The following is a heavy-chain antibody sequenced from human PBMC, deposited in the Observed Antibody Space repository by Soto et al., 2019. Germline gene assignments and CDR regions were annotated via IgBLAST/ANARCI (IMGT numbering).Heavy chain of an antibody. V-gene: IGHV3-30*03. CDR2: ISHDGSKK. J-gene: IGHJ6*02. CDR1: GFTFSSFG. D-gene: IGHD7-27*01. Sequence: GGSLRLSCAVSGFTFSSFGMHWVRQAPGKGLEWVAVISHDGSKKYHADSVKGRFTISRDNSKNTLYLQMNSLRTEDTALYYCARVRALGYYYGMDVWGQRTAVTVSS. CDR3: ARVRALGYYYGMDV.